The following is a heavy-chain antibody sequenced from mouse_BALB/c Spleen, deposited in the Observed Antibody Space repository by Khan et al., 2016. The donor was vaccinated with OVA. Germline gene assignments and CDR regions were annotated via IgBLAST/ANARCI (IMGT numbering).Heavy chain of an antibody. J-gene: IGHJ3*01. CDR3: ARKYYYDYDPFPY. Sequence: EVQLQESGPGLVKPSQSLSLTCTVTGYSITSEYAWNWIRQFPGNKLEWMGYISYSGNTRYNPSLKSRISITRDTSKNQFFLQLNSVTTEDTATXYCARKYYYDYDPFPYWGQGTLVTVSA. CDR2: ISYSGNT. CDR1: GYSITSEYA. D-gene: IGHD2-4*01. V-gene: IGHV3-2*02.